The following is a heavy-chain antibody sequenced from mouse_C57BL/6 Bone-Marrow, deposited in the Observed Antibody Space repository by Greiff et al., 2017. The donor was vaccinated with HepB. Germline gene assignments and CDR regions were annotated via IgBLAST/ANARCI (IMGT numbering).Heavy chain of an antibody. D-gene: IGHD3-2*02. Sequence: DVKLVESGGGLVQPGGSMKLSCVASGFTFSNYWMNWVRQSPEKGLEWVAQIRLKSDNYATHYAESVKGRFTISRDDSKSSVYLQMNNLRAEDTGIYYCSILRSYAYWGQGTLVTVSA. J-gene: IGHJ3*01. V-gene: IGHV6-3*01. CDR1: GFTFSNYW. CDR3: SILRSYAY. CDR2: IRLKSDNYAT.